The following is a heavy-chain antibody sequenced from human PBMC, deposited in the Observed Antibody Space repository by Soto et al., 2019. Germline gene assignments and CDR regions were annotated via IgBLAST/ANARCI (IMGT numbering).Heavy chain of an antibody. CDR1: GYTFTSYD. Sequence: GSVKVSFKASGYTFTSYDINLVRQATGQGLEWMGWMNPNSGNTGYAQKFHGRVTMTRNTSISTAYMELSSLRSEDTAVYYCARATQWLLLRWGTYYFDYWGQGTLVTVSS. V-gene: IGHV1-8*01. J-gene: IGHJ4*02. CDR2: MNPNSGNT. D-gene: IGHD3-22*01. CDR3: ARATQWLLLRWGTYYFDY.